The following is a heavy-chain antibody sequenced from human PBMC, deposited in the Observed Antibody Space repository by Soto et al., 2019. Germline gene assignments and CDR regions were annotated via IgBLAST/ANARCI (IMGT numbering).Heavy chain of an antibody. Sequence: GASVKVSCKASGYTFTSYGISWVRRAPGQGLEWMGWISAYNGNTNYAQKLQGRVTMTTDTSTSTAYMELRSLRSDDTAVYYCARSITMVRGVINWFDPWGQGTLVTVSS. CDR1: GYTFTSYG. CDR3: ARSITMVRGVINWFDP. V-gene: IGHV1-18*01. CDR2: ISAYNGNT. D-gene: IGHD3-10*01. J-gene: IGHJ5*02.